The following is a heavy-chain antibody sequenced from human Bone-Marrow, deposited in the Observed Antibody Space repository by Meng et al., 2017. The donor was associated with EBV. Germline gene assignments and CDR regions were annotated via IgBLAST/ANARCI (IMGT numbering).Heavy chain of an antibody. CDR3: TYCSSTSCYDPRFDY. CDR1: GYTFTGYY. Sequence: VPSGDAVKKPGASVKVSCKASGYTFTGYYMHWVRQAPGQGLEWMGRINPNSGGTNYAQKFQGRVTMTRDTSISTAYMELSRLRSDDTAVYYCTYCSSTSCYDPRFDYWGQGTLVTVSS. D-gene: IGHD2-2*01. CDR2: INPNSGGT. V-gene: IGHV1-2*06. J-gene: IGHJ4*02.